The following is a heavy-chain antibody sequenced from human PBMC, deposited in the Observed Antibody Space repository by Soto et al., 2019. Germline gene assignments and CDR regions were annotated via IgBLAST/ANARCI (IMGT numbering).Heavy chain of an antibody. Sequence: QITLKESGPTLVKPTQTLTLTCTFSGFSLSTSGVGVGWIRQPPGKALEWLALIYWGDDKRYSPSLKSRLTITKDTSKNQVVLTMTNMDPVDTATYYCAHRSEVATIFDYWGQGTLVTVSS. CDR1: GFSLSTSGVG. J-gene: IGHJ4*02. V-gene: IGHV2-5*02. CDR3: AHRSEVATIFDY. CDR2: IYWGDDK. D-gene: IGHD5-12*01.